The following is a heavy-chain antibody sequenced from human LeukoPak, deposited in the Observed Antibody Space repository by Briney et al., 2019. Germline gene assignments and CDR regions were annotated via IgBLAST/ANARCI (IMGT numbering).Heavy chain of an antibody. J-gene: IGHJ6*03. Sequence: SETLSLTCAVYGGSFSGYYWSWIRQPAGKGLEWIGRIYTSGSTNYNPSLKSRVTISVDTSKNQFSLKLSSVTAADTAVYYCARITGVSYYYYMDVWGKGTTVTISS. CDR1: GGSFSGYY. D-gene: IGHD3-10*01. CDR2: IYTSGST. V-gene: IGHV4-59*10. CDR3: ARITGVSYYYYMDV.